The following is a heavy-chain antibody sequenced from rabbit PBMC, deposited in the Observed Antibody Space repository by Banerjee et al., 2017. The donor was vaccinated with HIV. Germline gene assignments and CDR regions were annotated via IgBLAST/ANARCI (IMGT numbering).Heavy chain of an antibody. D-gene: IGHD4-1*01. CDR2: IYSAIGYT. CDR1: GFSFSNKAV. J-gene: IGHJ4*01. CDR3: ARVSETSGWGEDL. V-gene: IGHV1S45*01. Sequence: QEQLVESGGGLVKPEGSLKLSCTASGFSFSNKAVMCWVRQAPGKGLEWIGYIYSAIGYTYYASWAKGRFTISKTSSTTVTLQMTSLTVADTATYFCARVSETSGWGEDLWGPGTLVTVS.